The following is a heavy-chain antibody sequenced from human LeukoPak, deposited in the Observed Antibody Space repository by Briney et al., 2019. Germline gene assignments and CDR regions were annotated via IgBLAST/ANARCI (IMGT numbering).Heavy chain of an antibody. J-gene: IGHJ4*02. CDR3: ARGCAYSGDGDCL. V-gene: IGHV4-34*01. Sequence: SETLSLTCAVYGGSFSGYYWGWTRHPPGKGLEWIGEINHSGITNYNPSLKSRVTISVDTSKNQFYLKLSSVTAADTAVYYCARGCAYSGDGDCLWGQGTLVTVSS. CDR1: GGSFSGYY. CDR2: INHSGIT. D-gene: IGHD2-21*02.